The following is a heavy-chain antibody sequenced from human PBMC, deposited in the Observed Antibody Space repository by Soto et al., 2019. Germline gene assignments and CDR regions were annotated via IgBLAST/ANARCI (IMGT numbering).Heavy chain of an antibody. J-gene: IGHJ4*02. D-gene: IGHD4-17*01. CDR1: GGSISSSSFY. CDR3: ANLITTVTTHYFDY. Sequence: QLQLQESGPGLVKPSETLSLTCTVSGGSISSSSFYWGWIRQPPGKGLEWIGSIYYSGNTYYNPSLKRRVTLAVDPSKNQFSLKLSSVTAADTAVYYCANLITTVTTHYFDYWGQGTLVTVSS. CDR2: IYYSGNT. V-gene: IGHV4-39*01.